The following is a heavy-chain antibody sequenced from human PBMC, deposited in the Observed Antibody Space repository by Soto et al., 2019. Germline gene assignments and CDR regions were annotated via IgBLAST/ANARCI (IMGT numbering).Heavy chain of an antibody. Sequence: PWGSLGVSCAASVFTFKIYPLHWVRQAPGKGLEWVAVISYDGKNKYYADSVKGRFTSSRDNSKNTLYLQMDSLRAEDTAVYYCPRGVSVDSAHYYFDSWGQGTTVTVSS. D-gene: IGHD5-18*01. J-gene: IGHJ4*02. CDR1: VFTFKIYP. CDR2: ISYDGKNK. CDR3: PRGVSVDSAHYYFDS. V-gene: IGHV3-30*04.